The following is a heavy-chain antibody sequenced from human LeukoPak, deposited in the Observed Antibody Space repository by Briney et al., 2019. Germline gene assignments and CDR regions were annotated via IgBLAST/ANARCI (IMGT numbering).Heavy chain of an antibody. D-gene: IGHD6-19*01. CDR1: GGSFSGYY. CDR2: LNHSGST. V-gene: IGHV4-34*01. Sequence: SETLSLTCAVYGGSFSGYYWSWIRPPPGKGLEWIGELNHSGSTNYNPSLKSRVTISVDTSKNQFSLKLSSVTAADTAVYYCARGPGSGWFDPWGQGTLVTVSS. J-gene: IGHJ5*02. CDR3: ARGPGSGWFDP.